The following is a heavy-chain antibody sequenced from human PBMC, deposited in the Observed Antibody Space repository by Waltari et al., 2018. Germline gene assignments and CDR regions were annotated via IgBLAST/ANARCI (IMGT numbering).Heavy chain of an antibody. CDR2: IYTSGST. Sequence: QVQLQESGPGLVKPSETLSLTCTVSGGSISSYYWSWIRQPAGKGLEWIGRIYTSGSTNYNPSLKSRVTMSVDTSKNQFSLKLSSVTAADTAVYYCARDRTFDCSSTSCYRGNWFDPWGQGTLVTVSS. V-gene: IGHV4-4*07. D-gene: IGHD2-2*02. CDR1: GGSISSYY. J-gene: IGHJ5*02. CDR3: ARDRTFDCSSTSCYRGNWFDP.